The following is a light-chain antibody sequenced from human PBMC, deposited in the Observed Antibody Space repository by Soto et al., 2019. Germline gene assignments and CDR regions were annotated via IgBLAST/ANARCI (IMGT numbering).Light chain of an antibody. CDR3: QQYNNWPALT. Sequence: EIVMTQSPATLSVSPGERATLSCSASQSVSSNLAWYQQKPGQAPRLLIYGASTRATGIPARFSGSRPGTEFTPTISSLQSEDFAVSYCQQYNNWPALTFGGGTKVEIK. CDR2: GAS. CDR1: QSVSSN. J-gene: IGKJ4*01. V-gene: IGKV3-15*01.